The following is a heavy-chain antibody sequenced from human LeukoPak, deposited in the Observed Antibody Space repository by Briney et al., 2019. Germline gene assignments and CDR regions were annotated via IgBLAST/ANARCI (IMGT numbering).Heavy chain of an antibody. CDR1: GFTFSNYW. J-gene: IGHJ5*01. V-gene: IGHV3-7*05. Sequence: GGSLRLSCAATGFTFSNYWMNWVRQAPGKGLEWVANIKTDGSETYYVDSVKGRFTISRDNAKNSVYLQMNSLRAEDTAIYYCARTGKFDSWGQGTLVTVSA. CDR2: IKTDGSET. CDR3: ARTGKFDS.